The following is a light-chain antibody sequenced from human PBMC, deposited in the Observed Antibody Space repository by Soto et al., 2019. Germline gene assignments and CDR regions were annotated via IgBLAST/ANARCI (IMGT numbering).Light chain of an antibody. V-gene: IGKV3D-15*01. CDR3: QLHNQWPIT. Sequence: IVMTQSPATLSVSPGETASLSCRASQSAGNFLAWYQQKPGQAPRLLIYYISTRATGIPARFSGSGSGTEFTLTINSLQSEDSAVYYCQLHNQWPITFGQGTRLE. J-gene: IGKJ5*01. CDR2: YIS. CDR1: QSAGNF.